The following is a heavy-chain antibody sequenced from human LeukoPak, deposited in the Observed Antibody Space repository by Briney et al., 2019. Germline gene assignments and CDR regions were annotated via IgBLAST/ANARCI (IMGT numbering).Heavy chain of an antibody. CDR3: ARRWWQQLVVTLFDY. V-gene: IGHV3-7*01. Sequence: GGSLRLSCAASGFTFNNYWMTWVRQAPGKGLEWVANIKPEGSAQYYADSVGGRFTISRDNAKNSLYLQMNSLRAEDTAVYYCARRWWQQLVVTLFDYWDQGTLVTVSS. CDR1: GFTFNNYW. J-gene: IGHJ4*02. CDR2: IKPEGSAQ. D-gene: IGHD6-13*01.